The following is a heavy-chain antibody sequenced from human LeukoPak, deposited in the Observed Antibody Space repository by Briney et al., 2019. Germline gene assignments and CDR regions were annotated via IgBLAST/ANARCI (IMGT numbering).Heavy chain of an antibody. CDR2: ISYDGSNK. CDR1: GFTFSSYA. Sequence: GGSLRLSCAASGFTFSSYAMHWVRQAPGKGLEWVAVISYDGSNKYYADSVKGRFTISRDNSKNTLYLQMNSLRAEDTAVYYCAREIPTEFDYWGQGTLVTVSS. D-gene: IGHD2-2*02. CDR3: AREIPTEFDY. V-gene: IGHV3-30-3*01. J-gene: IGHJ4*02.